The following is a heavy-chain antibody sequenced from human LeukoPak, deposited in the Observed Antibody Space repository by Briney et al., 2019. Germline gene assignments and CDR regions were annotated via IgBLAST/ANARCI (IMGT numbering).Heavy chain of an antibody. J-gene: IGHJ6*03. CDR3: ARHVGIVVVFYYYYYMDV. D-gene: IGHD3-22*01. Sequence: PSETLSLTCAVYGGSFSGYYWSWIRQPPGKGLEWIGEINHSGSTNYNPSLKSRVTISVDTSKNQFSLKLSSVTAADTAVYYCARHVGIVVVFYYYYYMDVWGKGTTVTVSS. CDR1: GGSFSGYY. V-gene: IGHV4-34*01. CDR2: INHSGST.